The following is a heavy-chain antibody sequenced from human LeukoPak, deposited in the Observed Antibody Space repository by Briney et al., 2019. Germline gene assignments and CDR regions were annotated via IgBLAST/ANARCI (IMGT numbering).Heavy chain of an antibody. Sequence: GGSLRLSCAASGFTFSSYAMSWVRQAPGKGLEWVSAISGSGGSTYDADSVKGRFTISRDNSKNTLYLQMNSLRAEDTAVYYCAKNQLVTVYFDYWGQGTLVTVSS. CDR3: AKNQLVTVYFDY. CDR2: ISGSGGST. CDR1: GFTFSSYA. V-gene: IGHV3-23*01. D-gene: IGHD6-13*01. J-gene: IGHJ4*02.